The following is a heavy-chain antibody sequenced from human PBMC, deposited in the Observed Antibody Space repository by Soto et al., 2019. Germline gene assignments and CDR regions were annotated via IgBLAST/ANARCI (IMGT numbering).Heavy chain of an antibody. CDR2: INPSGGST. J-gene: IGHJ1*01. CDR3: ARARGSGLEYFPH. Sequence: QVQLVQSGAEVKKPGASVKVSCNASGYTFTSYYMHMVREAPGQGLEWVGIINPSGGSTSYAQKFQGRVIMTRDTSTSTVYMGPSSLSSDDPAVYYCARARGSGLEYFPHWGQGTLVTVSS. V-gene: IGHV1-46*01. CDR1: GYTFTSYY. D-gene: IGHD2-15*01.